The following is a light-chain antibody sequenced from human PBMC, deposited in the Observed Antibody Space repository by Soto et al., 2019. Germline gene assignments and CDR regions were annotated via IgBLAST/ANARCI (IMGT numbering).Light chain of an antibody. V-gene: IGKV1-27*01. CDR1: RGISNY. CDR3: ENYNSAPGT. CDR2: GAS. J-gene: IGKJ1*01. Sequence: IQRTQSESSMSASVENIDTIARRASRGISNYLAWFQQKPGKVPKLLIYGASTLESGVPSRFSGSAYETDFNLTISSLQSEGVAIYFCENYNSAPGTFGQGTKVDIK.